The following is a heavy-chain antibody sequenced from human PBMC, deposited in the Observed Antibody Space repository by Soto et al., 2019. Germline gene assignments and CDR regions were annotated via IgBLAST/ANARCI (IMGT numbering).Heavy chain of an antibody. J-gene: IGHJ3*02. V-gene: IGHV1-69*06. CDR2: NIPSFGTA. CDR3: ASRGSTRLTCDI. Sequence: QVQLVQSGAEVKKPGSSVKVSCKASGGTFSSYAISWVRQAPGQVLEWMGGNIPSFGTANYAQKFQGRVTITADKTTSTANMERSSLRSQDTGVDYCASRGSTRLTCDIWGQGKMVTVSS. CDR1: GGTFSSYA. D-gene: IGHD6-13*01.